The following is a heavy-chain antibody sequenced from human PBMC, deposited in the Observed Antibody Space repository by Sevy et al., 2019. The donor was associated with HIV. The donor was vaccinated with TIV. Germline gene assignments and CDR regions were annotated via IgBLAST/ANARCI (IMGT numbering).Heavy chain of an antibody. D-gene: IGHD3-3*01. CDR2: IYSGGST. CDR1: EFTVSSNY. V-gene: IGHV3-53*01. J-gene: IGHJ6*02. CDR3: ARRSGYYYYGMDV. Sequence: GGSLRLSCAASEFTVSSNYMSWVRQAPGKGLEWVSVIYSGGSTYYADSVKGRFTISRDNSKNTLYLQMNSLRAEDTAVYYCARRSGYYYYGMDVWGQGTTVTVSS.